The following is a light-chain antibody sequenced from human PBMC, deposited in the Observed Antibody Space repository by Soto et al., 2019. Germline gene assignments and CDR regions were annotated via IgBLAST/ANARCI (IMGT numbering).Light chain of an antibody. CDR1: SSDVGSYNF. V-gene: IGLV2-23*02. CDR2: EVS. Sequence: QSALTQPASVSGSPGQSVTISCIGTSSDVGSYNFVSWHQHQPGKAPKVMIFEVSKRPSGVSDRFSGSKSGNTASLTISGFQAEDEADYYCCSYTGTSSYVFGTGTKLTVL. CDR3: CSYTGTSSYV. J-gene: IGLJ1*01.